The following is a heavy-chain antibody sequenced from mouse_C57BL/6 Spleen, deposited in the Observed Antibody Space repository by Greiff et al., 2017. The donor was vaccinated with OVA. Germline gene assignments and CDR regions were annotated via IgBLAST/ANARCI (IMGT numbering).Heavy chain of an antibody. CDR3: ARRDWYFDV. CDR1: GYTFTNYW. CDR2: IYPGGGYT. Sequence: VNVVESGAELVRPGTSVKMSCKASGYTFTNYWIGWAKQRPGHGLEWIGDIYPGGGYTNYNEKFKGKATLTADKSSSTAYMQFSSLTSEDSAIYYCARRDWYFDVWGTGTTVTVSS. J-gene: IGHJ1*03. V-gene: IGHV1-63*01.